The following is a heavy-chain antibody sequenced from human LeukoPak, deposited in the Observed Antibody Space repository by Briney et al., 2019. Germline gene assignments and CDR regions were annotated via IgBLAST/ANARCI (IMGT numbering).Heavy chain of an antibody. V-gene: IGHV1-8*01. CDR1: RYTFTSYD. J-gene: IGHJ6*02. Sequence: GASVKVSCKASRYTFTSYDINWVRQATGQGLEWMGWMNPNSGNTGYAQKFQGRVTMTRNTSISTAYMELSRLRSEDTAVYYCARGEAVVAGGAISVVYYYGMDVWGQGTTVTVSS. CDR2: MNPNSGNT. D-gene: IGHD2-15*01. CDR3: ARGEAVVAGGAISVVYYYGMDV.